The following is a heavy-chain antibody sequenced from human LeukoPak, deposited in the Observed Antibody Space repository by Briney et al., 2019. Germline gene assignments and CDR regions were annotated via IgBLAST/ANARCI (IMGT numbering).Heavy chain of an antibody. J-gene: IGHJ6*02. CDR3: ARDRSCSGGSCSNLFYYGMDV. D-gene: IGHD2-15*01. CDR1: GFTFSSYS. Sequence: GSLRLSCAASGFTFSSYSMNWVRQAPGKGLEWVSSISSSSYIYYADSVKGRFTISRDNAKNSLYLQMNSLRAEDTAVYYCARDRSCSGGSCSNLFYYGMDVWGQGTTVTVSS. V-gene: IGHV3-21*01. CDR2: ISSSSYI.